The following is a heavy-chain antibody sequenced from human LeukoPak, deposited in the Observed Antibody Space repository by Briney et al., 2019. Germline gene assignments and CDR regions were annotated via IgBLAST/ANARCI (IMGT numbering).Heavy chain of an antibody. CDR3: ASLLIVGATTPYAFDI. CDR1: GFRFGGFW. V-gene: IGHV3-21*01. Sequence: GGSLRLSCEASGFRFGGFWMNWVRQAPGKGLEWVSSISSSSSYIYYADSVKGRFTISRDNAKNSLYLQMNSLRAEDTAVYYCASLLIVGATTPYAFDIWGQGTMVTVSS. D-gene: IGHD1-26*01. CDR2: ISSSSSYI. J-gene: IGHJ3*02.